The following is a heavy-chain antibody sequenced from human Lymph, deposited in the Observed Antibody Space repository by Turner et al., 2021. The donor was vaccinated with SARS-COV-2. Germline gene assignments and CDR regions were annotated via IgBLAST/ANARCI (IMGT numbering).Heavy chain of an antibody. J-gene: IGHJ4*02. D-gene: IGHD2-15*01. Sequence: GESGGGVVQPGGSLRLSCAASGFTFDDYAMHWVRQAPGKGLEWVSLISGDGGGTYYADSVKGRFTISRDNSKNSLSLQMNSLRAEDTALYYCAKDPGYCSGGSCDSRTYFDFWGQGTLVTVSA. CDR2: ISGDGGGT. CDR1: GFTFDDYA. CDR3: AKDPGYCSGGSCDSRTYFDF. V-gene: IGHV3-43*02.